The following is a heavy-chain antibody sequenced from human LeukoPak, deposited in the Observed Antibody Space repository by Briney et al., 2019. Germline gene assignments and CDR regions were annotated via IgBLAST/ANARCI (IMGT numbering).Heavy chain of an antibody. D-gene: IGHD6-13*01. CDR1: GGTFSSYA. CDR2: IIPIFGTA. Sequence: ASVKVSCKASGGTFSSYAISWVRQAPGQGLEWRGGIIPIFGTANYAQKFQGRVTITADKSTSTAYMELSSLRSEDTAVYYCARVSGYSSSWSLNWFDPWGQGTLVTVSS. CDR3: ARVSGYSSSWSLNWFDP. V-gene: IGHV1-69*06. J-gene: IGHJ5*02.